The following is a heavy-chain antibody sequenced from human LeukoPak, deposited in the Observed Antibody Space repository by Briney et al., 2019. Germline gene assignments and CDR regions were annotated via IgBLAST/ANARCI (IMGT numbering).Heavy chain of an antibody. CDR1: GFTFSNSG. Sequence: GGSLRLSCAASGFTFSNSGMSWVRQAPGKGLEWVSSISGSGAMTYYGDSVKGRFTISRDNAMDTLYLQMNSLRADDTAVYYCAKDRVDGSGSQFDSWGQGSLVIVSS. CDR3: AKDRVDGSGSQFDS. D-gene: IGHD3-10*01. CDR2: ISGSGAMT. J-gene: IGHJ4*02. V-gene: IGHV3-23*01.